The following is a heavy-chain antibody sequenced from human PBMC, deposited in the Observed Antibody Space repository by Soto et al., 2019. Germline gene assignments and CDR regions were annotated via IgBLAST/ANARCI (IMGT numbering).Heavy chain of an antibody. Sequence: QVQLQESGPGLVKPSQTLSLTCTVSGGSISSGGYYWSWIRQHPGKGLEWIGYIYYSGSTYYNPSLKSRVTISVDTSKNQFSLKLSSVTAADTAVYYCARTMTTVTNLWFDPRGQGTLVTVSS. J-gene: IGHJ5*02. D-gene: IGHD4-17*01. CDR1: GGSISSGGYY. CDR2: IYYSGST. CDR3: ARTMTTVTNLWFDP. V-gene: IGHV4-31*03.